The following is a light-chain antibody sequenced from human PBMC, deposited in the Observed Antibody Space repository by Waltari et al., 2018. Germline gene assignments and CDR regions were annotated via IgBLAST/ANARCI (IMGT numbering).Light chain of an antibody. J-gene: IGKJ2*01. CDR3: QQYGSSVLYT. CDR1: QSLTKMY. V-gene: IGKV3-20*01. Sequence: EVVLTQSPDTLSLSPGERATLSCRASQSLTKMYVAWYQQKPGRPPRLLIYGASSRAAGIPDRFSGSGSGTDFTLTISRLEPEDFAVYYCQQYGSSVLYTFGQGTKLEIK. CDR2: GAS.